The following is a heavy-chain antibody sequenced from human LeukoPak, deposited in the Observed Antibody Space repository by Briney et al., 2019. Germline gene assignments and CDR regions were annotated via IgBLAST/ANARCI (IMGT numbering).Heavy chain of an antibody. V-gene: IGHV1-46*01. Sequence: ASVKVSCTASGYSFTSNYIHWVRQAPGQGLEWMGMIYPRDGSTSYAQKFQGRVTVTRDTSTSTVHMELSGLRSEDTAVYYCARDQEAFDYWGQGTLSPSPQ. CDR3: ARDQEAFDY. J-gene: IGHJ4*02. CDR1: GYSFTSNY. CDR2: IYPRDGST.